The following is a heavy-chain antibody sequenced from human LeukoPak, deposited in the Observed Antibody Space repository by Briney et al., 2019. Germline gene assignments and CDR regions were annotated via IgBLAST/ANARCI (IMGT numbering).Heavy chain of an antibody. CDR3: ARGQEWELLTGLGTFGPFDI. CDR2: IYHSGST. Sequence: SGTLSLTCAVSGGSISSSNWWSWVRQPPGKGLEWIGEIYHSGSTNYNPSLKSRVTISVDESKNQFSLKLSSVTAADTAVYYCARGQEWELLTGLGTFGPFDIWGQGTMVTVSS. V-gene: IGHV4-4*02. D-gene: IGHD1-26*01. CDR1: GGSISSSNW. J-gene: IGHJ3*02.